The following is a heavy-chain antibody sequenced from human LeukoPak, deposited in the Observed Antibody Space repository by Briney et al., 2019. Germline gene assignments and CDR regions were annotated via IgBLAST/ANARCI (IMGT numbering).Heavy chain of an antibody. Sequence: PSQTLSLTCTVSGGSISSGDYYWSWIRQPPGKGLEWIGYIYYSGSTYYSPSLKSRVTISVDTSKNQFSLKLSSVTAADTAVYYCARDPVDSGYEIYWGQGTLVTVSS. J-gene: IGHJ4*02. CDR1: GGSISSGDYY. CDR2: IYYSGST. V-gene: IGHV4-30-4*01. D-gene: IGHD5-12*01. CDR3: ARDPVDSGYEIY.